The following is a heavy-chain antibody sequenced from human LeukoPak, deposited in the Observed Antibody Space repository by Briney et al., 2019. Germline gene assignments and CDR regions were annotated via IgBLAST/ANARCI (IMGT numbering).Heavy chain of an antibody. Sequence: SETLSLTCAVSGYSISSVYYWGWIRQPPGKGLEWIGSIYHSGSTYYNPSLKSRVTISVDTSKNQFSLKLSSVTAADTAVYYCARGRTTPVYNWFDPWGQGTLVTVSS. V-gene: IGHV4-38-2*01. D-gene: IGHD2-2*01. CDR2: IYHSGST. CDR1: GYSISSVYY. J-gene: IGHJ5*02. CDR3: ARGRTTPVYNWFDP.